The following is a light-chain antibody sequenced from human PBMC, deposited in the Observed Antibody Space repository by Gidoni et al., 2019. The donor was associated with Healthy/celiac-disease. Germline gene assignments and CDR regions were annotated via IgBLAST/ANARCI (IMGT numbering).Light chain of an antibody. J-gene: IGKJ4*01. CDR3: QQYNNWPPIT. CDR2: GAS. CDR1: QRVSSN. Sequence: IVLTQSPATLYVSPGERATLSCRASQRVSSNLACYQQQHGQAPRLLIYGASIRATGIPARFSGSGSGPEFTLTISSLQSEDFAVYYCQQYNNWPPITFGGGTKVEIK. V-gene: IGKV3D-15*01.